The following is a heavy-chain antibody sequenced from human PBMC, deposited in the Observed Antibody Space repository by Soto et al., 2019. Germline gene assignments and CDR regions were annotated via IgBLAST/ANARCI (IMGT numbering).Heavy chain of an antibody. V-gene: IGHV3-73*01. CDR1: GFTFSGSA. CDR3: TRPGIAAAGHT. J-gene: IGHJ5*02. D-gene: IGHD6-13*01. Sequence: GSLRLSCAASGFTFSGSAMHWVRQASGKGLEWVGRIRSKANSYATAYAASVKGRFTISRDDSKNTAYLQMNSLKTEDTAVYYCTRPGIAAAGHTWGQGTLVTVSS. CDR2: IRSKANSYAT.